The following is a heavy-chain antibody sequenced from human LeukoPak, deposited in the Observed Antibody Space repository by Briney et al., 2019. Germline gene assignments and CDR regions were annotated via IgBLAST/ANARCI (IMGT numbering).Heavy chain of an antibody. Sequence: GGSLRLSCAASGFTFSSYAMSWVRQAPGKGLEWVSTISGSGGNTYYADSVKGRFTISRDNSKNSLYLQMNSLRAEDTALYYCAREVSEGFDFWGQGALVTVSS. CDR1: GFTFSSYA. CDR2: ISGSGGNT. CDR3: AREVSEGFDF. D-gene: IGHD3-22*01. V-gene: IGHV3-23*01. J-gene: IGHJ4*02.